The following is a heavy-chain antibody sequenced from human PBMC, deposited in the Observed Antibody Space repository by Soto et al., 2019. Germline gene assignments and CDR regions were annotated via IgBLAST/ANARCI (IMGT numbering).Heavy chain of an antibody. CDR1: GFTVSTYY. CDR2: IYTGGTT. Sequence: EVQLVESGGGLVQPGGSLRLSCAASGFTVSTYYMTWVRQAPGMGLEWVSVIYTGGTTYYADSVKGRFTISRDNSKNTLYLHMHSLRAEDTAVYYCARVESGYDYYYYYYMDLWGKGTTVTVSS. D-gene: IGHD5-12*01. CDR3: ARVESGYDYYYYYYMDL. V-gene: IGHV3-66*01. J-gene: IGHJ6*03.